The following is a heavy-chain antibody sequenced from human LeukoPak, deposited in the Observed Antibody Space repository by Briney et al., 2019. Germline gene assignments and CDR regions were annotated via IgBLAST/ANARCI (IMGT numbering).Heavy chain of an antibody. CDR2: INYTRRP. J-gene: IGHJ4*02. D-gene: IGHD3/OR15-3a*01. Sequence: SETLSLTCTVSGGSISSSSYYWGWIRLPPGKGLEWIGDINYTRRPSYNPSLKSRVTISVDTSKNLFSLNLATVTAADTAIYFCARSEINDYMNFWGQGLQVIVSS. CDR1: GGSISSSSYY. V-gene: IGHV4-39*07. CDR3: ARSEINDYMNF.